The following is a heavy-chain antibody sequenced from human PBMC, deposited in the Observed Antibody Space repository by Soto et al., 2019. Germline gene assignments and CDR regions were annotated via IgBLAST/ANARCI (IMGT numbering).Heavy chain of an antibody. CDR3: AKDRNYYDSSGLFDY. Sequence: GGCLRLSCAASGFTFSSYAMSWVRQAPGKGLEWVSAISGSGGSTYYADSVKGRFTISRDNSKNTLYLQMNSLRAEDTAVYYCAKDRNYYDSSGLFDYWGQGTLVTVSS. CDR1: GFTFSSYA. V-gene: IGHV3-23*01. CDR2: ISGSGGST. D-gene: IGHD3-22*01. J-gene: IGHJ4*02.